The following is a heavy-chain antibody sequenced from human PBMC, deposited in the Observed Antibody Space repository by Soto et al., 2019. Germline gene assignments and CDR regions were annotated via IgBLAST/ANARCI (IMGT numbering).Heavy chain of an antibody. V-gene: IGHV4-34*01. CDR3: SRGHEVRATFYYHYAMDV. Sequence: TLSLTCAVYGCSFSGYYWSWIRQPPGKGLEWIGEINHRGSTNYNPSLKSRVTISVDTSKNQFSLKLTSVTAADTAVYYCSRGHEVRATFYYHYAMDVWGQGTTVTAP. CDR1: GCSFSGYY. CDR2: INHRGST. D-gene: IGHD3-10*01. J-gene: IGHJ6*02.